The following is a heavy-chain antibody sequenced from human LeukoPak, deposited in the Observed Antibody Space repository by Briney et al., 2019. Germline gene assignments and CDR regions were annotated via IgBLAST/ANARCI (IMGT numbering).Heavy chain of an antibody. CDR3: ARAFGWSGSYVKYYFDY. CDR2: IIPIFGTA. D-gene: IGHD1-26*01. Sequence: SVKVSCKASGGTFSSYAISWVRQAPGQGLEWMGGIIPIFGTANYAQKFQGRVTITADESTSTAYMELSSLSSEDTAVYYCARAFGWSGSYVKYYFDYWGQGTLVTVSS. J-gene: IGHJ4*02. CDR1: GGTFSSYA. V-gene: IGHV1-69*01.